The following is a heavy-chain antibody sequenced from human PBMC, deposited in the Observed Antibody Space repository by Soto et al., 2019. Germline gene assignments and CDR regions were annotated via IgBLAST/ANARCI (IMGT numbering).Heavy chain of an antibody. CDR2: ITQSGST. CDR3: ARDPHASAFDV. V-gene: IGHV4-34*02. J-gene: IGHJ3*01. Sequence: VQLQQWGAGLLKPSETLSLTCAVYGSSLAGYDWSWVRQPPGKGLEWVGEITQSGSTNYDPSLKGRVTISMETSRNQFSLRLSSVTPADTAKYYCARDPHASAFDVWGRGTMVTVSS. CDR1: GSSLAGYD.